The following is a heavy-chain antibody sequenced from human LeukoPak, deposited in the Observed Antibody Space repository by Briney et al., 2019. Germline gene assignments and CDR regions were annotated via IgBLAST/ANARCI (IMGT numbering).Heavy chain of an antibody. D-gene: IGHD3-22*01. V-gene: IGHV1-46*01. CDR2: INPSGGST. CDR1: GYTFTSYY. Sequence: ASVKVSSKASGYTFTSYYMHWVRQAPGQGLEWMGIINPSGGSTSYAQKFQGRVTMTRDTSTSTVYMELSSLRSEDTAVYYCARETGVTYYYDSSGAFDIWGQGTMVTVSS. J-gene: IGHJ3*02. CDR3: ARETGVTYYYDSSGAFDI.